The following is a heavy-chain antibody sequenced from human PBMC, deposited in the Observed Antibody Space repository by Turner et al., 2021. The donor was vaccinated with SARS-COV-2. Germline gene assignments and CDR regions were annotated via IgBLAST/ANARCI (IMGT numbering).Heavy chain of an antibody. CDR2: INPNSGGT. Sequence: QVQLVQSGAEVKKPGASVKVSCKASGYTFTDYYIHWVRQAPGQGLEWMGWINPNSGGTNYAQTFQGRVTMTRDTSISAAYMELSRLRSDDTAMYFCASPTSRVNTGYSSGWALGLGYYGMDVWGQGTTVTVSS. J-gene: IGHJ6*02. CDR3: ASPTSRVNTGYSSGWALGLGYYGMDV. V-gene: IGHV1-2*02. CDR1: GYTFTDYY. D-gene: IGHD6-19*01.